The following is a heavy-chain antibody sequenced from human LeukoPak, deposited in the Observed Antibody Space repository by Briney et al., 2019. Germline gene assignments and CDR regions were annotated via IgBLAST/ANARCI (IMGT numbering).Heavy chain of an antibody. CDR1: GFTFSSYA. D-gene: IGHD3-9*01. CDR3: ASEVRLGDY. J-gene: IGHJ4*02. CDR2: ISSSSSYI. Sequence: GGSLRLSCAASGFTFSSYAMSWVRQAPGKGLEWVSSISSSSSYIYYADSVKGRFTISRDNAKNSLYLQMNSLRAEDTAVYYCASEVRLGDYWGQGTLVTVSS. V-gene: IGHV3-21*01.